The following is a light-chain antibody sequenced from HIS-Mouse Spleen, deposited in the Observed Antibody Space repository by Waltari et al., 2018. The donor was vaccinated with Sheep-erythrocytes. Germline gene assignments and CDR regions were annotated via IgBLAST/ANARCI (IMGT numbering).Light chain of an antibody. CDR2: GAS. V-gene: IGKV3-20*01. Sequence: EIVLTQSPGTLSLSPGERATLSCRARQSVSSSYLAWYQQKPGQAPRLLIYGASSRATGIPDRFSGSGSGTDFTLTISRLETEDFAVYYCQQYGSSPLTFGGGTKGEIK. CDR1: QSVSSSY. CDR3: QQYGSSPLT. J-gene: IGKJ4*01.